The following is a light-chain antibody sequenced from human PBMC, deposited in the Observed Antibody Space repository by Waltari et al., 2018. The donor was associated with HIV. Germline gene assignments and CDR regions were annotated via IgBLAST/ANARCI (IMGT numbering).Light chain of an antibody. CDR3: LQYNSYWT. J-gene: IGKJ1*01. CDR1: QSISTW. Sequence: DIQMTQSPSTLSASVGDRVTITCRASQSISTWLAWYQQKPGKAPKLLIYKASSLKSGVPSRFSGSGSGTEFSLTISSLQPGDCATYYCLQYNSYWTFGQGTKVEIK. V-gene: IGKV1-5*03. CDR2: KAS.